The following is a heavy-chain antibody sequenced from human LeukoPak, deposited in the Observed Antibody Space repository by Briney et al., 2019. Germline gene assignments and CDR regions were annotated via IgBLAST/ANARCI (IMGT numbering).Heavy chain of an antibody. J-gene: IGHJ4*02. CDR2: VSRSGGST. Sequence: GGSLRLSCAASGFTFSSDAMTWVRQAPGKGLEWVSVVSRSGGSTYYADSVKGRFTTSRDNSKNTLYLRMNSLRTEDTAVYFCARGQNYFGSGSPYNYYFDYWGQGVLVTVSS. CDR1: GFTFSSDA. V-gene: IGHV3-23*01. CDR3: ARGQNYFGSGSPYNYYFDY. D-gene: IGHD3-10*01.